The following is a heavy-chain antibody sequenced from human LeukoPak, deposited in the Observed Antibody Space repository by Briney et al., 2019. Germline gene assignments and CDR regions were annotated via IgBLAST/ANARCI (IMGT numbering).Heavy chain of an antibody. D-gene: IGHD6-13*01. CDR3: AMGSSSWYNWFDP. Sequence: ASVKVSCKASGGTFSSYAISWVRQAPGQGLEWMGGIIPIFGTANYAQKFQGRVTITADKSTSTAYMELSSLRSEDTAVYYCAMGSSSWYNWFDPWGQGTLVTVSS. V-gene: IGHV1-69*06. J-gene: IGHJ5*02. CDR1: GGTFSSYA. CDR2: IIPIFGTA.